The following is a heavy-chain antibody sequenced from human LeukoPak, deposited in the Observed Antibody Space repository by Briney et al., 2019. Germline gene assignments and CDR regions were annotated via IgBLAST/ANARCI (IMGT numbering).Heavy chain of an antibody. V-gene: IGHV4-39*07. CDR3: ARDRHDYGVDY. CDR1: GGSISSSSYY. D-gene: IGHD4-17*01. CDR2: IYYRGST. Sequence: PSETLSLTCSVSGGSISSSSYYWGWIRQPPGKGLEWIGSIYYRGSTYYNPSLKSRVTISVDTSKNQFSLKLSSVTAADTAVYYCARDRHDYGVDYWGQGTLVTVSS. J-gene: IGHJ4*02.